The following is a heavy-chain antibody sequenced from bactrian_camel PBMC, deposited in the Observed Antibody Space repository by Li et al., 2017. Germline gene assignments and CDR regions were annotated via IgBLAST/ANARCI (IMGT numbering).Heavy chain of an antibody. Sequence: DVQLVESGGGSVQAGGSLRLSCEASLASGYAYRDADMAFFRQGEGKEREGVARVYSASGTDFYADSVKGRFTISRDNAKNTLYLQMNDLKTEDTAAYYCATSFTPGDWPTTPGTQVTVS. D-gene: IGHD4*01. CDR1: GYAYRDAD. J-gene: IGHJ4*01. V-gene: IGHV3S40*01. CDR2: VYSASGTD.